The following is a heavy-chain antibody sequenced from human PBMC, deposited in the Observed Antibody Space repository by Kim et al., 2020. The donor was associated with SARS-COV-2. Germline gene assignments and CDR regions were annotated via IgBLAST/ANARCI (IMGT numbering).Heavy chain of an antibody. Sequence: GGSLRLSCAASGFTFSSYAMRWVRQAPGKGVEWVSVIGGSGTITYYTDSVKGRFTISRDNSRNTLYLQMNSLRAEDTAVYYCAKDMSIGGQGTLVTVSS. CDR2: IGGSGTIT. CDR1: GFTFSSYA. J-gene: IGHJ4*02. D-gene: IGHD1-26*01. V-gene: IGHV3-23*01. CDR3: AKDMSI.